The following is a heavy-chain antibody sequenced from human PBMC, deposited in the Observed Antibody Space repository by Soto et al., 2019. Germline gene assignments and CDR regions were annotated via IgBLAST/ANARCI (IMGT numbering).Heavy chain of an antibody. CDR2: IYYSGST. V-gene: IGHV4-59*01. J-gene: IGHJ4*02. CDR3: ARAPRGNYGYPSYFDY. Sequence: SETLSLTCTVSGGSISSYYWSWIRQPPGKGLEWIEYIYYSGSTNYNPSLKSRVTISVDTSKNQFSLKLSSVTAADTAVYYCARAPRGNYGYPSYFDYWGQGTLVTVSS. D-gene: IGHD3-10*01. CDR1: GGSISSYY.